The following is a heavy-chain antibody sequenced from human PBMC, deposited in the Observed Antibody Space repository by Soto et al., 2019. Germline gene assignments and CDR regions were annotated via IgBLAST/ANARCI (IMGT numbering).Heavy chain of an antibody. V-gene: IGHV3-30-3*01. Sequence: QLQLVESGGGVVQPGRSLRLSCAASGFTFGSYAMHWVRQAPGKGLEWVAVISYDGSNKYYADSVKGRFTISRDNSKNTLYLQMNSLRAEDTAVYYCARGVQYHYDYWGQGTLVTVSS. CDR3: ARGVQYHYDY. J-gene: IGHJ4*02. CDR2: ISYDGSNK. CDR1: GFTFGSYA. D-gene: IGHD2-2*01.